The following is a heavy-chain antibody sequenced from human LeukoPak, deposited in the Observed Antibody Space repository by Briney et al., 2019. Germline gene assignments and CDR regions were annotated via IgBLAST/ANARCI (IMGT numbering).Heavy chain of an antibody. J-gene: IGHJ3*02. CDR1: GGSISSYY. Sequence: PSETLSLTCTVSGGSISSYYWSWIRQPPGKGLEWIGYIYYSGSTNYNPSLKSRVTISVDTSKNQFSLKLSSVTAADTAVYYCACTDRIKDAFDIWGQGTMVTVSS. CDR3: ACTDRIKDAFDI. D-gene: IGHD2-8*02. V-gene: IGHV4-59*01. CDR2: IYYSGST.